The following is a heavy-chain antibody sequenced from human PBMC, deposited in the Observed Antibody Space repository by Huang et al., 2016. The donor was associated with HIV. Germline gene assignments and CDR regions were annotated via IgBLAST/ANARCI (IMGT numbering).Heavy chain of an antibody. CDR2: ISWNSANI. D-gene: IGHD1-26*01. CDR3: VKGDIVGTAIFFDY. Sequence: EVQLVESGGNLIQTGGSLRLACAASGFRFDNSAMYWVRQAPGKGREWVSSISWNSANIAYGDSVKGRFTISRDNARNSRYLQMNSLRPDDTALYYCVKGDIVGTAIFFDYWGQGTQVSVSS. V-gene: IGHV3-9*01. J-gene: IGHJ4*02. CDR1: GFRFDNSA.